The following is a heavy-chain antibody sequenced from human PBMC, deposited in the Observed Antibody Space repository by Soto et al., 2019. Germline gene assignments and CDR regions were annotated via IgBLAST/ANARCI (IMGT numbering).Heavy chain of an antibody. V-gene: IGHV3-23*01. D-gene: IGHD6-6*01. CDR3: AKRPDAFDV. CDR1: RFTFNDFD. J-gene: IGHJ3*01. CDR2: VTHNADRT. Sequence: GRLRLTCSASRFTFNDFDMTWVRQAPGKGLEWVASVTHNADRTYYADSVKGRFTISRDRSKNTVYLQMNSLRAEDKAVYYCAKRPDAFDVWGQGTMVTV.